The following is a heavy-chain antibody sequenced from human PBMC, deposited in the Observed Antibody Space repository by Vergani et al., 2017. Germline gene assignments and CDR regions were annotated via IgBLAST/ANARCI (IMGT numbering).Heavy chain of an antibody. CDR1: GYTFTGYY. CDR2: INPNSGGT. CDR3: ARVEVFHAGVTGQQLVSFDY. D-gene: IGHD6-13*01. Sequence: QVQLVQSGAEVKKPGASVKVSCKASGYTFTGYYMHWVRQAPGQRLEWMGWINPNSGGTNYAQKFQGWVTMTRDTSISTAYMELSRLRSYDTAVDYCARVEVFHAGVTGQQLVSFDYWGQGTLVTVSS. V-gene: IGHV1-2*04. J-gene: IGHJ4*02.